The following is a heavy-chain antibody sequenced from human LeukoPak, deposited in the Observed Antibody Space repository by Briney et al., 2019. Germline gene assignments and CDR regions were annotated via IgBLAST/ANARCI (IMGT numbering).Heavy chain of an antibody. CDR1: GFKFTKYW. Sequence: GGSLRLSCAASGFKFTKYWMSWVRQAPGKGLEWVANIKQDGSEKYYVDSVKGRFTISRDNAKNLVYLQMNSLRVEDTAVYYCASLKGIDVWGQGTTVTVSS. CDR3: ASLKGIDV. CDR2: IKQDGSEK. V-gene: IGHV3-7*01. J-gene: IGHJ6*02.